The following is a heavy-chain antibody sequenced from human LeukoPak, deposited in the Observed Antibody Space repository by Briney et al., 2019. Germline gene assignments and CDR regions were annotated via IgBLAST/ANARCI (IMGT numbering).Heavy chain of an antibody. D-gene: IGHD5-18*01. V-gene: IGHV4-61*02. CDR2: IYTSGST. CDR3: ARGDRDSYGFYYYYYMDV. J-gene: IGHJ6*03. CDR1: GGSISSGSYY. Sequence: PSETLSLTCTVSGGSISSGSYYWSWIRQPAGKGLEWIGRIYTSGSTNYNPSLKSRVTISVDTSKNQFSLKLSSVTAADTAVYYCARGDRDSYGFYYYYYMDVWGKGTTVTISS.